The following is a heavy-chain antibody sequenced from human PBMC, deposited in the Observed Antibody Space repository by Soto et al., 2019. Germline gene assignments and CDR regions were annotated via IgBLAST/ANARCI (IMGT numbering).Heavy chain of an antibody. CDR3: ASPRITTYGDYSDY. CDR1: GFTFSSYS. CDR2: ISSSSSYI. J-gene: IGHJ4*02. V-gene: IGHV3-21*01. Sequence: EVQLVESGGGLVKPGGSLRHSCAASGFTFSSYSMNWVRQAPGKGLEWVSSISSSSSYIYYADSVKGRFTISRDNAKNSLYLQMNSLRAEDTAVYYCASPRITTYGDYSDYWGQGTLVTVSS. D-gene: IGHD4-17*01.